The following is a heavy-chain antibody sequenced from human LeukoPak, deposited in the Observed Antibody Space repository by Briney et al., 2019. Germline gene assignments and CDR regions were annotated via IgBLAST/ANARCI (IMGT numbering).Heavy chain of an antibody. V-gene: IGHV4-4*07. D-gene: IGHD5-12*01. CDR1: GGSISSYY. CDR3: ARDPGDIVATILLDY. Sequence: SETLSLTCTVSGGSISSYYWSWIRQPAGKGLEWIGRIYTSGSTNYNPSLKSRVTMSVDTSKNQFSLKLSSVTAADTAVYYCARDPGDIVATILLDYWGQGTLVTVSS. CDR2: IYTSGST. J-gene: IGHJ4*02.